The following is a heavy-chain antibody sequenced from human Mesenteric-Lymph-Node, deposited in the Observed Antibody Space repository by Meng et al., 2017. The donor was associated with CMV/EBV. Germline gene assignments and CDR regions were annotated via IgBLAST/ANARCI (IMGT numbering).Heavy chain of an antibody. CDR2: ISAYNGNP. Sequence: ASVKVSCKASGYTLTSYYMHWVRQAPGQGLEWMGWISAYNGNPNYAQKFQGRVIMTRDTSTSTAYMELRSLRSDDTAVYYCARDYYSPPPGVVTGVGYWGQGTLVTVSS. J-gene: IGHJ4*02. D-gene: IGHD3-3*01. CDR1: GYTLTSYY. V-gene: IGHV1-18*04. CDR3: ARDYYSPPPGVVTGVGY.